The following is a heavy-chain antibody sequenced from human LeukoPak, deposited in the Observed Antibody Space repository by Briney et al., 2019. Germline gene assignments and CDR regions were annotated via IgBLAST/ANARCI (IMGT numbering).Heavy chain of an antibody. CDR1: GYNFTNHW. CDR2: IFPTDSNT. CDR3: ARHSSRWFAGGGFDI. D-gene: IGHD6-13*01. V-gene: IGHV5-51*01. Sequence: GESLKISCKGSGYNFTNHWIGWVRQMPGKGLEWMGIIFPTDSNTRYSPSFRGQVTTSADKSISTAYLQWSSLKAWDTAIYYCARHSSRWFAGGGFDIWGQGTMVSVSS. J-gene: IGHJ3*02.